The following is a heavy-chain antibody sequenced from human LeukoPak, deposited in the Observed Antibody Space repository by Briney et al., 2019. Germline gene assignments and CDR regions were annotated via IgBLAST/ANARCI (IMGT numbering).Heavy chain of an antibody. V-gene: IGHV1-46*01. Sequence: ASVKVSCKASGYTFTSYYMHWVRQARGQGLEWMGIINPSGGSTSYPQKFQGRVTMTRDMSTSTVYMELSSLRSEDTAVYYCARGGLTVKGLFDYWGQGTLVTVSS. CDR1: GYTFTSYY. CDR2: INPSGGST. CDR3: ARGGLTVKGLFDY. D-gene: IGHD4-17*01. J-gene: IGHJ4*02.